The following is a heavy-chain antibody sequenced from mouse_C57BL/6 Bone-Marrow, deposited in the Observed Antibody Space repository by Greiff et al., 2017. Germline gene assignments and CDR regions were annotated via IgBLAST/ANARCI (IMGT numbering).Heavy chain of an antibody. CDR3: ARCVWSKAY. D-gene: IGHD2-10*02. J-gene: IGHJ3*01. Sequence: QVQLQQSGAELARPGASVKLSCKASGYTFTSYGISWVKQRTGQGLEWIGEIYPRSGNTYYNEKFKGKATLTADKSSSKAYMELRSLTSEDSAVYFCARCVWSKAYWGQGTLVTVSA. CDR2: IYPRSGNT. V-gene: IGHV1-81*01. CDR1: GYTFTSYG.